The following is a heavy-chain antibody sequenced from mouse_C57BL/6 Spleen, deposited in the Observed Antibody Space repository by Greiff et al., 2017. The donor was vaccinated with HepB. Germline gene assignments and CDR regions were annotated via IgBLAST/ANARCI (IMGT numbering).Heavy chain of an antibody. V-gene: IGHV1-82*01. J-gene: IGHJ4*01. CDR3: ARLYDYLYYAMDY. D-gene: IGHD2-4*01. CDR2: IYPGDGDT. CDR1: GYAFSSSW. Sequence: VQLQHSGPELVKPGASVKISCKASGYAFSSSWMNWVKQRPGKGLEWIGRIYPGDGDTNYNGKFKGKATLTADKSSSTAYMQLSSLTSEDAAVYFCARLYDYLYYAMDYWGQGTSVTVSS.